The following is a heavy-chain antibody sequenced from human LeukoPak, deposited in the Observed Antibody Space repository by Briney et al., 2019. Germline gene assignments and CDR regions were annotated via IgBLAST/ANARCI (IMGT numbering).Heavy chain of an antibody. J-gene: IGHJ5*02. Sequence: GSLRLSCVASGFTFSDYFMSWIRQAPGKGLEWLSFINSAGDNIYYADSVKGRFTISRDNAKKTLYLEMNSLRMEDAAIYYCAPSRVFDPWGEEALVTVS. CDR2: INSAGDNI. D-gene: IGHD3-3*01. V-gene: IGHV3-11*04. CDR3: APSRVFDP. CDR1: GFTFSDYF.